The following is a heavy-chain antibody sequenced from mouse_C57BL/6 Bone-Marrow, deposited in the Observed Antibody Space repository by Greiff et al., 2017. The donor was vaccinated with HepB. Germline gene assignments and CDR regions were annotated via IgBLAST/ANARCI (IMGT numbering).Heavy chain of an antibody. CDR2: ISSGGDYI. J-gene: IGHJ2*01. CDR3: TRDQGTTAFDY. Sequence: EVKLMESGEGLVKPGGSLKLSCAASGFTFSSYAMSWVRQTPEKRLEWVAYISSGGDYIYYADTVKGRFTISRDNARNTLYLQMSSLKSEDTAMYYCTRDQGTTAFDYWGQGTTLTVSS. D-gene: IGHD1-2*01. V-gene: IGHV5-9-1*02. CDR1: GFTFSSYA.